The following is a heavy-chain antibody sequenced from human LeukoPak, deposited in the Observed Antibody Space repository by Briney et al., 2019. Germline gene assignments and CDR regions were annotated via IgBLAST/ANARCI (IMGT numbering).Heavy chain of an antibody. Sequence: GGSLRLSCAASGFTFSSYWMSWVRQAPGKGLEWVSSISSSSSYIYYADSVKGRFTISRDNAKNSLYLQMNSLRAEDTAVYYCAREAYCSGGSCYSVSHWFDPWGQGTLVTVSS. CDR1: GFTFSSYW. CDR2: ISSSSSYI. D-gene: IGHD2-15*01. CDR3: AREAYCSGGSCYSVSHWFDP. V-gene: IGHV3-21*01. J-gene: IGHJ5*02.